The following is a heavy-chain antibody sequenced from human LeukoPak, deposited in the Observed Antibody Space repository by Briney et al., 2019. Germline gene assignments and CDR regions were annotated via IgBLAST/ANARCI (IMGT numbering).Heavy chain of an antibody. CDR2: IYRRMST. CDR3: ANEGSLWGIAVAGNGGNWFDP. Sequence: SSETLSLTCTVSGYSISSGYNWGWIRQSPGKGLEWFGNIYRRMSTHYTPSIKGRVTISVDTSKNRFSLKLSSVTAADTAVYYCANEGSLWGIAVAGNGGNWFDPWGQGSLVTVSS. D-gene: IGHD6-19*01. V-gene: IGHV4-38-2*02. CDR1: GYSISSGYN. J-gene: IGHJ5*02.